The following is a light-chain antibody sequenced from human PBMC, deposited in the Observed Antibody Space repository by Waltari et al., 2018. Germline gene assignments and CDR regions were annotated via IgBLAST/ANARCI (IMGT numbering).Light chain of an antibody. V-gene: IGKV3-20*01. CDR3: QQYGSSPRT. J-gene: IGKJ1*01. CDR2: GES. Sequence: EIVLTQSPGTLSLSPGERATLSCRASQSVSSSYLAWYQQKPGQAPRLLIYGESSRATGIPGRFSGSGSGTDFTLTISRLEPEEFAVYYCQQYGSSPRTFGQGTKVEIK. CDR1: QSVSSSY.